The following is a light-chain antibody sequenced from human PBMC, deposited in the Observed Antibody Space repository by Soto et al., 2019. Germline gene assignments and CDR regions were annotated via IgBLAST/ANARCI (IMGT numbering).Light chain of an antibody. V-gene: IGLV1-51*01. CDR2: DND. J-gene: IGLJ2*01. CDR3: ATWASSLSGLV. CDR1: SSNVPNNY. Sequence: QSVLTQPPSVSAAPGQRVTISCSGSSSNVPNNYVSWYQQLPGTGPKLLIYDNDKRPSVVPDRFSGSKSGKAATLSVTGLQTGDEADYYCATWASSLSGLVFGGGTKVTVL.